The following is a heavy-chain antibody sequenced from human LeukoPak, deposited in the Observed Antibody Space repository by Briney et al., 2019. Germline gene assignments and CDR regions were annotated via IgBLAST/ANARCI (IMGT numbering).Heavy chain of an antibody. CDR2: INPNSGGT. Sequence: ASVKVSCKASGYTFTGYSMHWVRQAPGQGLEWMGWINPNSGGTNYAQKFQGRVTMTRDTSISTAYMELSWLRSDDTAVYYCARRLCSGDTCCHNDYWGQGTLVTVSS. J-gene: IGHJ4*02. V-gene: IGHV1-2*02. D-gene: IGHD2-15*01. CDR3: ARRLCSGDTCCHNDY. CDR1: GYTFTGYS.